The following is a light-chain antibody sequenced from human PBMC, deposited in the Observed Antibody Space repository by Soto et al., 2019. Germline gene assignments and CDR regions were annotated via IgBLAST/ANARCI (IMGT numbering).Light chain of an antibody. V-gene: IGKV3D-15*01. CDR2: DAS. CDR1: QSVDND. Sequence: ELVMTQSPATLSVSPGARATLSCRASQSVDNDLAWYQQKPGQPPRLLIYDASTRATGIPARFSGSQSGTEFTLPISSLLSEDFAAYDGQQRSNWPMYTFGQGTKVDIK. J-gene: IGKJ2*01. CDR3: QQRSNWPMYT.